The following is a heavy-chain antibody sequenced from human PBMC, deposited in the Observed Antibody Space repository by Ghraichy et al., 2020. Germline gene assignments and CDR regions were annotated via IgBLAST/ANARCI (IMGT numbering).Heavy chain of an antibody. Sequence: ESLNISCTVSGGSISSYYWSWIRQPPGKGLEWIGYIYYSGSTNYNPSLKSRVTISVDTSKNQFSLKLSSVTAADTAVYYCARGDANFDYWGQGTLVTVSS. CDR3: ARGDANFDY. CDR2: IYYSGST. J-gene: IGHJ4*02. V-gene: IGHV4-59*01. CDR1: GGSISSYY.